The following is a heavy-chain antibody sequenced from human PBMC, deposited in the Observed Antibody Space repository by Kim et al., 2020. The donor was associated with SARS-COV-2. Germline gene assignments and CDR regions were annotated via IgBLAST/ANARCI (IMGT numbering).Heavy chain of an antibody. CDR2: IWYDGSNK. D-gene: IGHD3-9*01. Sequence: GGSLRLSCAASGFTFSSYGMHWVRQAPGKGLEWVAVIWYDGSNKYYADSVKGRFTISRDNSKNTLYLQMNSLRAEDTAVYYCAREIPQRIYDILTGYYLGDAFDIWGQGTMVTVSS. CDR1: GFTFSSYG. V-gene: IGHV3-33*01. CDR3: AREIPQRIYDILTGYYLGDAFDI. J-gene: IGHJ3*02.